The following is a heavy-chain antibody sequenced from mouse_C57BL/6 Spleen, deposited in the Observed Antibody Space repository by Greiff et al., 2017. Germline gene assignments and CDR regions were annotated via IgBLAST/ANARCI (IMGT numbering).Heavy chain of an antibody. J-gene: IGHJ2*01. CDR2: ISGGGGNT. V-gene: IGHV5-9*01. CDR1: GFTFSSYT. D-gene: IGHD1-1*01. Sequence: EVKLQESGGGLVKPGGSLKLSCAASGFTFSSYTMSWVRQTPEKRLEWVATISGGGGNTYYPDSVKGRFTISRDNAKNTLYLQMSSLRSEDTALYYCARQNYGSSTPFDYWGQGTTLTVSS. CDR3: ARQNYGSSTPFDY.